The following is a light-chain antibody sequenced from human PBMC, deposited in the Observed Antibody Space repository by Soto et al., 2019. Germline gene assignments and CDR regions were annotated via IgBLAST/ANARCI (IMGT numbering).Light chain of an antibody. J-gene: IGKJ4*01. CDR2: AAS. CDR3: QKFNSVPT. V-gene: IGKV1-27*01. CDR1: QGINNY. Sequence: DVQLTQSPSSLSASVGDRVTITCRASQGINNYLAWYQQKPGKVPNLLIYAASTLQSGVPSRFSGSGSGTDSTITISRLQPDDVATYYRQKFNSVPTFGGGTKVEI.